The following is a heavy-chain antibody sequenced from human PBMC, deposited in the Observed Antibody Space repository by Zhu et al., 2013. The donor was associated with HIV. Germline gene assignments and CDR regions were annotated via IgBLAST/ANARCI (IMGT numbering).Heavy chain of an antibody. CDR3: ARDNYDSSGYPIDY. CDR2: IIPIFGTA. Sequence: QVQLVQSGAEVKKPGSSVKVSCKASGGTFSSYAISWVRQAPGQGLEWMGGIIPIFGTANYAQKFQGRVTITADESTSTAYMELSSLRSEDTAVYYCARDNYDSSGYPIDYWGQGTLVTVSS. V-gene: IGHV1-69*01. J-gene: IGHJ4*02. CDR1: GGTFSSYA. D-gene: IGHD3-22*01.